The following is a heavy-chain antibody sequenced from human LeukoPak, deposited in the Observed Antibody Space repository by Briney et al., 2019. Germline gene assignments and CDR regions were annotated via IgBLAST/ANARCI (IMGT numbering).Heavy chain of an antibody. V-gene: IGHV4-61*08. D-gene: IGHD1-14*01. CDR2: IYYSGST. Sequence: SETLSLTCTVSSGSISSSGYYWSWIRQPPGKGLEWIGYIYYSGSTNYNPSLKSRVTISVDTSKNQFSLKLSSVTAADTAVYYCARESPGPGAARKIDYWGQGTLVTVSS. CDR3: ARESPGPGAARKIDY. CDR1: SGSISSSGYY. J-gene: IGHJ4*02.